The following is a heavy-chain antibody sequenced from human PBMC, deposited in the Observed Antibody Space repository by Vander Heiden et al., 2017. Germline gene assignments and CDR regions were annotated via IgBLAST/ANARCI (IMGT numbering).Heavy chain of an antibody. D-gene: IGHD2-8*01. CDR2: MNPNSGNT. V-gene: IGHV1-8*01. Sequence: QVQLVQSGAEVKKPGASVKVSCQPSGYTFTSYDINWVRQATGQGLEWMGWMNPNSGNTGYAQKFQGRVTMTRNTSISTAYMGLSSLRSEDTAVYYCARVGYCTNGVCYNDFDYWGQGTLVTVSS. CDR3: ARVGYCTNGVCYNDFDY. J-gene: IGHJ4*02. CDR1: GYTFTSYD.